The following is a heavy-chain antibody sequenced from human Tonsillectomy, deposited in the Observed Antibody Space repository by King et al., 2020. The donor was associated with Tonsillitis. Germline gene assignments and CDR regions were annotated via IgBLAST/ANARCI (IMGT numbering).Heavy chain of an antibody. D-gene: IGHD3-3*01. CDR3: AKTMGGVLRA. J-gene: IGHJ5*02. V-gene: IGHV4-34*01. Sequence: NYNPSLKSRVTISVDTSKNQFSLKLNSVTAADTAVYYCAKTMGGVLRAWGQ.